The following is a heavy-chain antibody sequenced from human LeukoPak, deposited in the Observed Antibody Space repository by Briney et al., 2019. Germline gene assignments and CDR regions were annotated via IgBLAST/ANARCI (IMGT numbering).Heavy chain of an antibody. J-gene: IGHJ4*02. V-gene: IGHV3-9*01. CDR2: LSWNGATV. D-gene: IGHD3-10*01. Sequence: QTGGSLRLSCAASGFTFDDYAMHWVRQAPGKGLEWVSGLSWNGATVGYADSVKGRFTISRDNTKNSLYLQMSSLKTEDTALYYCAKDIGIALRGATFENWGQGTLVTVSS. CDR1: GFTFDDYA. CDR3: AKDIGIALRGATFEN.